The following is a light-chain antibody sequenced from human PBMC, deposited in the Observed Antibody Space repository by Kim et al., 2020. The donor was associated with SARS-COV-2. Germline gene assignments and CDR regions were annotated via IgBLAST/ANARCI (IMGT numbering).Light chain of an antibody. CDR1: SLRSYY. CDR3: NSRDSSGNHWV. J-gene: IGLJ3*02. V-gene: IGLV3-19*01. CDR2: GKN. Sequence: ALRQTGRITCQGDSLRSYYASWYQQKPGQAPVLVIYGKNNRPSGIPDRFSGSSSGNTASLTITGAQAEDEADYYCNSRDSSGNHWVFGGGTQLTVL.